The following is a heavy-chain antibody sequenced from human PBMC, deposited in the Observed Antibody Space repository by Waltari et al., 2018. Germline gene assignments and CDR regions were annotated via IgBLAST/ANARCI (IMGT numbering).Heavy chain of an antibody. V-gene: IGHV3-23*03. J-gene: IGHJ4*02. Sequence: EVQLLESGGGLVQPGGSLRLSCAASGFTFSSYAMSWVRQAPGKGLEWVSVIYSGGSTYYADSVKGRFTISRDNSKNTLYLQMNSLGAEDTAVYYCAKDRGGSYYGFDYWGQGTLVTVSS. D-gene: IGHD1-26*01. CDR2: IYSGGST. CDR3: AKDRGGSYYGFDY. CDR1: GFTFSSYA.